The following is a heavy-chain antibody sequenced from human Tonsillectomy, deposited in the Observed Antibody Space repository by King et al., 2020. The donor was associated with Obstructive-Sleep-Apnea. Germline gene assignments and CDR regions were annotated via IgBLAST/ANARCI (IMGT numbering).Heavy chain of an antibody. D-gene: IGHD1-26*01. J-gene: IGHJ4*02. Sequence: QVPLQESGPGLVKPSETLSLTCTVSGGSISSYYWSWLRPPPGKGLEWIGYIYYSGSTNYNPSLKSRVTISVDTSKNQFSLKLSSVTAADTAVYYCARESVALVGATIDYWGQGTLVTVSS. CDR2: IYYSGST. CDR1: GGSISSYY. CDR3: ARESVALVGATIDY. V-gene: IGHV4-59*01.